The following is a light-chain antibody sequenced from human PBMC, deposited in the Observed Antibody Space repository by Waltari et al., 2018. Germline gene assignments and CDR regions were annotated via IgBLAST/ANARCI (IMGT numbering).Light chain of an antibody. CDR2: AAS. J-gene: IGKJ4*02. CDR3: QHLNSSPPL. Sequence: IQLTQSPSSLSASVGDRVTITCRASQGISYFLAWYQQKPGKAHKVLIYAASTLQSVVPSRFSGSGSGTDFTLAISSLQPEDFATYYCQHLNSSPPLFGGGTKVEIK. CDR1: QGISYF. V-gene: IGKV1-9*01.